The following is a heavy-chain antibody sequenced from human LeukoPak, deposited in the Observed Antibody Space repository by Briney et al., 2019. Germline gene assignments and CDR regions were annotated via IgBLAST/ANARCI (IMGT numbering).Heavy chain of an antibody. V-gene: IGHV4-34*01. J-gene: IGHJ5*02. CDR3: ARGLVVRGVMPRNRFDP. CDR2: INHSGST. D-gene: IGHD3-10*01. Sequence: SETLSLTCAVYGGSFSSYYWSWIRQPPGKGLEWIGEINHSGSTNYNPSLKSRVTISVDTSKNQFSLKLSSVTAADTAVYYCARGLVVRGVMPRNRFDPWRQGTLVTVSS. CDR1: GGSFSSYY.